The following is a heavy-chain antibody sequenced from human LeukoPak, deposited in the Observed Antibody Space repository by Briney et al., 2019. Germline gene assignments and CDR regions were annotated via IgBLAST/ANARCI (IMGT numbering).Heavy chain of an antibody. Sequence: GGSLRLSCAASGFTVSSNYMNWVRQAPGKGLEWVSSISYTGTYVYYADSVKGRFTISRDNAQNSLYLQMNSLRAEDTAIYYCVRDRGTYRPIDYWGQGTLVTVSS. CDR3: VRDRGTYRPIDY. CDR1: GFTVSSNY. V-gene: IGHV3-21*04. D-gene: IGHD1-26*01. J-gene: IGHJ4*02. CDR2: ISYTGTYV.